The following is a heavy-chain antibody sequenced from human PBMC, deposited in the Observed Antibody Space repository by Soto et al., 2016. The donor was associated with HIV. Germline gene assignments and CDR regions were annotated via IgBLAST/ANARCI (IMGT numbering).Heavy chain of an antibody. D-gene: IGHD3-10*01. V-gene: IGHV3-23*01. Sequence: EVQLLESGGGLVQPGGSLRLSCAASGFTFSSYAMSWVRQAPGKGLEWVSAISGSGGSTYYADSVKGRFTISRDNPKNTLYLQMNSLRAEDTAVYYCAKDEGGGSGIQRVDAFDIWGQGTMVTVSS. CDR3: AKDEGGGSGIQRVDAFDI. J-gene: IGHJ3*02. CDR2: ISGSGGST. CDR1: GFTFSSYA.